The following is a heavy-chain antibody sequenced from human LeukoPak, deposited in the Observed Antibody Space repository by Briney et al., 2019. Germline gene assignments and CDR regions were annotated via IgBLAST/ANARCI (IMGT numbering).Heavy chain of an antibody. CDR1: GYTFTTHG. CDR2: ISAHNGNT. J-gene: IGHJ2*01. Sequence: ASVKVSCKASGYTFTTHGIAWVRQAPGQGLEWMGWISAHNGNTNYAQSLQGRVTMTTDTSTNTAYMELRGLRSDGTAVYYCARDGYFELWGRGTLVTVSS. CDR3: ARDGYFEL. V-gene: IGHV1-18*01.